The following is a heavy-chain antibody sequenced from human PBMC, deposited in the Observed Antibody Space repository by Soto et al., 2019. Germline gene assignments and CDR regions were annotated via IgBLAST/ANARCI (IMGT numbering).Heavy chain of an antibody. CDR3: ARGDLLWFGELRR. CDR2: MNPTSGNT. D-gene: IGHD3-10*01. V-gene: IGHV1-8*01. Sequence: QVQLVQSGAEVKKPGASVKVSCKASGYTFTSYDINWVRQATGQGLEWMGWMNPTSGNTGYAQKFQGGVTMTRNTSISAAYVERSSLRAEDTAVYYCARGDLLWFGELRRWGQGTLVTVSS. CDR1: GYTFTSYD. J-gene: IGHJ4*02.